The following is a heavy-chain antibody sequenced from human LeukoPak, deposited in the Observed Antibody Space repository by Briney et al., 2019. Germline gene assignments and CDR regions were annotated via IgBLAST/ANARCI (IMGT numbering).Heavy chain of an antibody. Sequence: GRSLRLSCAASGFTFSNYGMHWVRQAPGKGLEWVAVIWYDGSNKYYADSVKGRFTISRDNSKNTLYLQMNSLRAEDTAVYYCARDKEAVAVYYFDYWGQGTLVTVSS. J-gene: IGHJ4*02. CDR3: ARDKEAVAVYYFDY. CDR2: IWYDGSNK. V-gene: IGHV3-33*01. D-gene: IGHD6-19*01. CDR1: GFTFSNYG.